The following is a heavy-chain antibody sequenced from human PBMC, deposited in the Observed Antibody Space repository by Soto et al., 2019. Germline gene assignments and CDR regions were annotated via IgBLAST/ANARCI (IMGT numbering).Heavy chain of an antibody. V-gene: IGHV4-59*01. CDR2: IYYSGST. D-gene: IGHD6-19*01. Sequence: SETLSLTCTVSGGSISSYYWSWIRQPPGKGLEWIGYIYYSGSTNYNPSLKSRVTISVDTSKNQFSLNLSSVTAADTAVYYCARTFAVAGIFDYWGQGTLVTVS. CDR3: ARTFAVAGIFDY. CDR1: GGSISSYY. J-gene: IGHJ4*02.